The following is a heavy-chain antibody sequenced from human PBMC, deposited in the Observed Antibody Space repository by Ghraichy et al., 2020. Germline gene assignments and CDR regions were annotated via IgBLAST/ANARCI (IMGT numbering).Heavy chain of an antibody. CDR2: ISGSDNLK. V-gene: IGHV3-21*01. D-gene: IGHD3-22*01. CDR3: AKDWYYESSVPLGAFDI. CDR1: GFTFSSHT. J-gene: IGHJ3*02. Sequence: GGSLRLSCAASGFTFSSHTLNWVRQSPGKGLEWVSSISGSDNLKYYADSVQGRFTISRDNAQNSLYLQMNSLRDEDTAVYFCAKDWYYESSVPLGAFDIWGRGTMVTVSS.